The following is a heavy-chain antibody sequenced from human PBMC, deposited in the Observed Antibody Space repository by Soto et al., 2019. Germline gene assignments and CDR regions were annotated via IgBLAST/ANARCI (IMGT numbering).Heavy chain of an antibody. V-gene: IGHV1-18*01. CDR2: ISAYNGNT. D-gene: IGHD3-9*01. J-gene: IGHJ4*02. Sequence: ASVKVSCKASGYTFTSYGISWVRQAPGQGLEWMGWISAYNGNTNYAQKLQGRVTMTTDTSTSTAYMELRSLRSDDTAVYYCAKDIYFDWLSADSYFDYWGQGTLVTVSS. CDR1: GYTFTSYG. CDR3: AKDIYFDWLSADSYFDY.